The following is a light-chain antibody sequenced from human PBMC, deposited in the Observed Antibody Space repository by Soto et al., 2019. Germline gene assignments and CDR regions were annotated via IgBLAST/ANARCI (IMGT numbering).Light chain of an antibody. CDR1: QSVSSSY. Sequence: EIVLTQSPFTLSLSPWERSRVSFRASQSVSSSYLAWYQQKPGQAPRLLIYGASSRATGIPDRFSGSGSGTDFTLTISSLQPDDFATYYCQHYNSYSEAFGQGTKVDIK. CDR3: QHYNSYSEA. V-gene: IGKV3-20*01. CDR2: GAS. J-gene: IGKJ1*01.